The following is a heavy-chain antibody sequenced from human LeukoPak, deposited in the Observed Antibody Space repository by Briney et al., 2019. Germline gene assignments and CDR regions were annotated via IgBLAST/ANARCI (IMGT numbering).Heavy chain of an antibody. CDR2: IYTSGST. D-gene: IGHD6-13*01. CDR1: GGSISSYY. CDR3: ARGGLGESSSWIPAN. V-gene: IGHV4-4*07. Sequence: SETLSLTCTVSGGSISSYYWSWIRQPAGKGLEWIGRIYTSGSTNYNPSLKSRVTMSVDTSKNQFSLKLSSVTAADTAVYYCARGGLGESSSWIPANGAQGTLATVPS. J-gene: IGHJ4*02.